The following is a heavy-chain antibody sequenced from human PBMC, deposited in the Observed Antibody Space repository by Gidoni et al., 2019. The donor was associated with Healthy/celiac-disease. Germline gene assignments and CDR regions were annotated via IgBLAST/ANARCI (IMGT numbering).Heavy chain of an antibody. CDR3: ARDEAYYDILTGRVGRTPRYYGMDV. J-gene: IGHJ6*02. D-gene: IGHD3-9*01. CDR1: GGTFSSYA. CDR2: IIPIFGTA. Sequence: QVQLVQSGAEVKKPGSSVKVSCKASGGTFSSYAISWVRPPPGQGLEWMGGIIPIFGTANYAQKFQGRVTITADESTSTAYMELSSLRSEDTAVYYCARDEAYYDILTGRVGRTPRYYGMDVWGQGTTVTVSS. V-gene: IGHV1-69*01.